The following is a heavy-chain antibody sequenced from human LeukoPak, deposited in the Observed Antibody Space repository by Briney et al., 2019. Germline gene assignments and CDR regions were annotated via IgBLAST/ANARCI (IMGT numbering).Heavy chain of an antibody. CDR3: VTDLVIKGYFDY. J-gene: IGHJ4*02. CDR1: GFTFSNVW. CDR2: IRRKTDGETT. V-gene: IGHV3-15*01. Sequence: GGSLRLSCAASGFTFSNVWMSWVRQVPGKGLEWVGRIRRKTDGETTDHATPVKGRFTISRDDSKNTLYLQMNSLKTEDTAVYYCVTDLVIKGYFDYWGQGALVTVSS. D-gene: IGHD2-21*01.